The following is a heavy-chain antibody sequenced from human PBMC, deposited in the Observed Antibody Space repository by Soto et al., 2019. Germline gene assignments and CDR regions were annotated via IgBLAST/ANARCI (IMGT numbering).Heavy chain of an antibody. CDR3: AKDSWAIFGVPAGEYYAMDV. CDR2: ISVSGGTT. V-gene: IGHV3-23*01. J-gene: IGHJ6*02. Sequence: PGGSLRLSCVASGFTFENYAMSWVRQAPGKGLEWVSAISVSGGTTYYSDSVNGRFTISRDNSKNTVYLQMNDLRVEDAAEYFCAKDSWAIFGVPAGEYYAMDVWGQGTTVTVSS. CDR1: GFTFENYA. D-gene: IGHD3-3*01.